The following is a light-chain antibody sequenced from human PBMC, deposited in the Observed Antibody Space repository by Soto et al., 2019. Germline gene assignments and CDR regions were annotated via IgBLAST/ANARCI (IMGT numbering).Light chain of an antibody. V-gene: IGKV3-20*01. CDR1: QSVSSSY. CDR2: GAS. J-gene: IGKJ1*01. Sequence: EIVLTQSPGPLSLSPGERATLSCRSSQSVSSSYLAWYQQKPGQAPRLIIYGASSRATGIPDRFSGSGSGTDFTLTISRLEPEDFAVYYCQQYDSSPKTLGQGTKVDIK. CDR3: QQYDSSPKT.